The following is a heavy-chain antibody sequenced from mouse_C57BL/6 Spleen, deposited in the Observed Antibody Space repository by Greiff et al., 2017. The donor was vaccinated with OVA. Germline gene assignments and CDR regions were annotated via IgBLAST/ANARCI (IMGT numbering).Heavy chain of an antibody. CDR2: IHPNSGST. Sequence: QVQLQQPGAELVKPGASVKLSCKASGYTFTSYWMHWVKQRPGQGLEWIGMIHPNSGSTNYNEKFKSKAKLTVDKSSSTAYMQLSSLTSEDSAVYNCARGTTVVATDAMDYWGQGTSVTVSS. CDR1: GYTFTSYW. D-gene: IGHD1-1*01. V-gene: IGHV1-64*01. CDR3: ARGTTVVATDAMDY. J-gene: IGHJ4*01.